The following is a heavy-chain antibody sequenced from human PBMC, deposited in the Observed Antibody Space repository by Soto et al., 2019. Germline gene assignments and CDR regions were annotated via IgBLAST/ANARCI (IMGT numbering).Heavy chain of an antibody. D-gene: IGHD1-26*01. J-gene: IGHJ4*02. CDR2: ITGSSAYI. Sequence: GGSLRLSCAASGFTFSSYGMNWVRQAPGKGLEWVSSITGSSAYIHYADSVRGRFTISRDNAKNSLYLQMNSLRAEDTAVYYCAREWANYWGQGTLVTVSS. V-gene: IGHV3-21*01. CDR3: AREWANY. CDR1: GFTFSSYG.